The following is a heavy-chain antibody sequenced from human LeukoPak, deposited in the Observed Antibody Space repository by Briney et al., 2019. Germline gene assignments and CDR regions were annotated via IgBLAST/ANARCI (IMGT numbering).Heavy chain of an antibody. CDR2: FSGSGGSR. D-gene: IGHD2-8*01. V-gene: IGHV3-23*01. Sequence: GGSLRLSCAAPGFTFSSYAMSWVRQAPGKGLEWVSAFSGSGGSRYYADSVKGRFTISRDNSQHTLYLQMNSLRAEDTAVYYCAKASIVLMVYATFDYWGQGTLVTVSS. J-gene: IGHJ4*02. CDR3: AKASIVLMVYATFDY. CDR1: GFTFSSYA.